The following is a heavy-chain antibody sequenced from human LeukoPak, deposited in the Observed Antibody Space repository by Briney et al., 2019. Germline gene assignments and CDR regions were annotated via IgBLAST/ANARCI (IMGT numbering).Heavy chain of an antibody. V-gene: IGHV3-9*01. CDR2: ISWNNGLI. Sequence: GGSLRLSCEASGFTFHDYAMHWVRQAPGKGLEWVSGISWNNGLIGYGDSVRGRFTISRDNAKNSLYLQMNSLRPEDTAFYYCAEDLLAVPATIGSWGQGTLVTVSS. CDR3: AEDLLAVPATIGS. CDR1: GFTFHDYA. J-gene: IGHJ4*02. D-gene: IGHD3-10*01.